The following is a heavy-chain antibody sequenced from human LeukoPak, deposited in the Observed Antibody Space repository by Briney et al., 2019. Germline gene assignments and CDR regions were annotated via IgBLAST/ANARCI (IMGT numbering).Heavy chain of an antibody. CDR3: ATNYGYCSGGSCYARWFDP. CDR2: FDPEDGET. Sequence: ASVKVSCKVSGYTLTELSMHWVRQAPGKGLEWMGGFDPEDGETIYAQKFQGRVTMTEDTSTDTAYMELSSLRSEDTAVYYCATNYGYCSGGSCYARWFDPWGQGTLVTVSS. CDR1: GYTLTELS. V-gene: IGHV1-24*01. D-gene: IGHD2-15*01. J-gene: IGHJ5*02.